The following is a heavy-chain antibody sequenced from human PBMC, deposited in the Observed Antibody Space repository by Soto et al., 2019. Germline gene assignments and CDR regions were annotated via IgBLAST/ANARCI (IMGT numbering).Heavy chain of an antibody. CDR1: GGSFSGYY. J-gene: IGHJ4*02. Sequence: TLSVTCAVYGGSFSGYYWSWIRQPPGKGLEWIGYIYYSGSTYYNPSLKSRVTISVDTSKNQFSLKLSSVTAADTAVYYCASYVWGSYRYPAGYYFDYWGQGTLVTVSS. CDR3: ASYVWGSYRYPAGYYFDY. CDR2: IYYSGST. D-gene: IGHD3-16*02. V-gene: IGHV4-30-4*08.